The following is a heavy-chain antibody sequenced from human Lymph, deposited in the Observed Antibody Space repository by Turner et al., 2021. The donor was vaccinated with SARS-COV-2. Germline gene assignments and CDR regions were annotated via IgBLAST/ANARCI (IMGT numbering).Heavy chain of an antibody. CDR3: AKDPNWYVLSAVDY. D-gene: IGHD1-1*01. J-gene: IGHJ4*02. V-gene: IGHV3-23*01. Sequence: EVQLLESGGGLVQPGGALRLCCAASGFTFSSYAMSWVRQAPGRGLEWVSTMSSSGGSTYYADSVKGRFTISRDNSKNTLYLQMSSLRAEDTAVYYCAKDPNWYVLSAVDYWGQGTLVTVSS. CDR2: MSSSGGST. CDR1: GFTFSSYA.